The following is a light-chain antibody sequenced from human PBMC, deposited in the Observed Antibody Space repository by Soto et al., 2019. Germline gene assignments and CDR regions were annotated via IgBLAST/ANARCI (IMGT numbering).Light chain of an antibody. CDR1: SSDVGGYNY. J-gene: IGLJ1*01. Sequence: QSVLTQPASVSGSPGQSITISCTGTSSDVGGYNYVSWYRQHPGRAPKLMIYDVSNWPSGVSNRFSGSKSGNTASLTISGLQAEDEDDYYCSSHTRSSTYVFGTGTKVTVL. V-gene: IGLV2-14*01. CDR2: DVS. CDR3: SSHTRSSTYV.